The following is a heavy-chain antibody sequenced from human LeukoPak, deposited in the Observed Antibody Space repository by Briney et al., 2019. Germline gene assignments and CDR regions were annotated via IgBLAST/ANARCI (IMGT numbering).Heavy chain of an antibody. CDR3: ARGPSDYLDV. CDR1: GFTFTTYY. Sequence: GGSLRLSCAASGFTFTTYYMNWVRQAPGKGLEWVSSISSSTTYIYYADSVKGRFTFSRDNAENSLYLQMNSLRAEETAVYYCARGPSDYLDVWGIGTTVTVSS. CDR2: ISSSTTYI. D-gene: IGHD2-2*01. J-gene: IGHJ6*03. V-gene: IGHV3-21*01.